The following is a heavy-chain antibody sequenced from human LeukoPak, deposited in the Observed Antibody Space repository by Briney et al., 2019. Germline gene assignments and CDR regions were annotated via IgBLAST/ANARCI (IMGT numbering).Heavy chain of an antibody. D-gene: IGHD3-3*01. CDR1: GYTFTGYY. Sequence: GASVKVSCKASGYTFTGYYMHWVRQAPGQGLEWMGWINPNSGNTGYAQKFQGRVTITRNTSISTAYMELSSLRSEDTAVYYCARGTAIFGVVIQPYYYYYMDVWGKGTTVTVSS. J-gene: IGHJ6*03. V-gene: IGHV1-8*03. CDR2: INPNSGNT. CDR3: ARGTAIFGVVIQPYYYYYMDV.